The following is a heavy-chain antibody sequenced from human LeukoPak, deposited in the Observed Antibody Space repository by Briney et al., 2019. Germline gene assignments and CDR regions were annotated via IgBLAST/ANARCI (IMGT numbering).Heavy chain of an antibody. D-gene: IGHD3-9*01. J-gene: IGHJ5*02. CDR2: INHSGST. V-gene: IGHV4-34*01. Sequence: SETLSLTCAVYGGSFSGYYWSWIRQPPGKGLEWIGEINHSGSTNYNPSLKGRVTISVDTSKNQFSLKLSSVTAADTAVYYCARVVLRCFDWLSYNWFDPWGQGTLVTVSS. CDR3: ARVVLRCFDWLSYNWFDP. CDR1: GGSFSGYY.